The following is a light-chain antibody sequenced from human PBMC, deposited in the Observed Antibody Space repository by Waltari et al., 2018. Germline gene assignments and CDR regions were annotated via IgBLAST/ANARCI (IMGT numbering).Light chain of an antibody. CDR3: CSDAGSSTLV. J-gene: IGLJ3*02. V-gene: IGLV2-23*01. Sequence: QSALPQPASVSGSPGQSITISCTGTSSDVGPYNLVSWYQQHPGKAPKPMIYEGSKRPSGVSNRFSGSKSGNTASLTISWLQAEDEADYYCCSDAGSSTLVFGGGTKLTVL. CDR2: EGS. CDR1: SSDVGPYNL.